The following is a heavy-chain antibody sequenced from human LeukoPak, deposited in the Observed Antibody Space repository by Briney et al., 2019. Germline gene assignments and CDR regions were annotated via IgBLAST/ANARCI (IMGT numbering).Heavy chain of an antibody. CDR2: IYPGDSEI. D-gene: IGHD2-2*01. V-gene: IGHV5-51*01. CDR1: GYSFTSYL. CDR3: ARAGSTWDNFDS. J-gene: IGHJ4*02. Sequence: GESLKISCKGFGYSFTSYLIGWVRQMPGKGLEWRGIIYPGDSEIRYSPSFQGQVSLSADKSISAAYLQWSSLKASDTAIYYCARAGSTWDNFDSWGQGTLVTVSS.